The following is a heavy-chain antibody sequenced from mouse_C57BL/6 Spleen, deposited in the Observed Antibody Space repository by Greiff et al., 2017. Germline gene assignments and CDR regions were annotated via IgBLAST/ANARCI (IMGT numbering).Heavy chain of an antibody. D-gene: IGHD2-4*01. CDR1: GFTFSSYG. V-gene: IGHV5-6*02. Sequence: EVKLVESGGDLVKPGGSLKLSCAASGFTFSSYGMSWVRQTPDKRLEWVATISSGGSYTYYPESVKGRFTISRDNAKNTLYLQMSSLNSEDTAMYYCARLSMITTYFDYGGQGTTLTVSS. CDR2: ISSGGSYT. J-gene: IGHJ2*01. CDR3: ARLSMITTYFDY.